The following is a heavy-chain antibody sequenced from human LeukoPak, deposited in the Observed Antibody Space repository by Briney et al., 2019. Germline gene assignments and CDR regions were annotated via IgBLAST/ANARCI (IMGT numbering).Heavy chain of an antibody. Sequence: GGSLRLSCAASGFTFSSYGMHWVRQAPGKGLEWVAVISYDGSNKYYADSVKGRFTISRDNSKNTLYLQMNSLRAEDTAVYYCAREWGYGDPFGFFDYWGQGTLVTVSS. D-gene: IGHD4-17*01. CDR1: GFTFSSYG. CDR2: ISYDGSNK. J-gene: IGHJ4*02. V-gene: IGHV3-30*03. CDR3: AREWGYGDPFGFFDY.